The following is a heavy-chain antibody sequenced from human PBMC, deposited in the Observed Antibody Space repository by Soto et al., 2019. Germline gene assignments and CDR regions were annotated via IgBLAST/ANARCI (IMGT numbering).Heavy chain of an antibody. CDR3: ARVLEMATINWFDP. Sequence: SETLSLTCTVSGRSISNYYWSWIRQPPGKGLEWIGYIYYSGSTNYNPSLKSRVTISVDTSKNQFSLKLSSVTAADTAVYYCARVLEMATINWFDPWGQGTLVTVSS. V-gene: IGHV4-59*01. J-gene: IGHJ5*02. CDR2: IYYSGST. D-gene: IGHD5-12*01. CDR1: GRSISNYY.